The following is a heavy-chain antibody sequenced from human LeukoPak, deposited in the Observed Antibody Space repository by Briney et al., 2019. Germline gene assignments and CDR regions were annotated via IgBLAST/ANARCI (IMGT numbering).Heavy chain of an antibody. CDR2: ICSRGSAI. V-gene: IGHV3-48*03. Sequence: GGSLRLSCASSGFTFSTYEMIWVRQAPGKGLEWVSYICSRGSAIFYADSVKRRFTISRDNAKNSLYMQMNSLRSEDTAVYYCARVFRGSSPPTRGYWGQGTLVTVPS. CDR3: ARVFRGSSPPTRGY. D-gene: IGHD1-26*01. CDR1: GFTFSTYE. J-gene: IGHJ4*02.